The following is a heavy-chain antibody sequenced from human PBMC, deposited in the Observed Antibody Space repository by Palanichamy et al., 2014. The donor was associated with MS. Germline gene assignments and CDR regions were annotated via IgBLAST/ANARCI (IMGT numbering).Heavy chain of an antibody. CDR2: LYTSGTT. J-gene: IGHJ4*02. CDR3: ARDLPNDSEYFDS. Sequence: QVQLQESGPGLVKPSQTLSLTCTVSGGSISSGSYYWSWIRQPAGKGLEWIGRLYTSGTTYYNPSLISRVTISVDTSKNQFSLKLRSVTAADTAVYYCARDLPNDSEYFDSWGQGTLVTVSS. D-gene: IGHD1-1*01. V-gene: IGHV4-61*02. CDR1: GGSISSGSYY.